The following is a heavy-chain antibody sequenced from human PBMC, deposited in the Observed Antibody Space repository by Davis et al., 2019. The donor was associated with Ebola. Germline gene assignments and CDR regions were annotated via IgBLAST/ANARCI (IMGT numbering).Heavy chain of an antibody. V-gene: IGHV1-8*03. J-gene: IGHJ4*02. D-gene: IGHD6-19*01. CDR3: ARDSSGFRD. CDR1: GGTFSSYA. Sequence: ASVKVSCKASGGTFSSYAISWVRQAPGQGLEWMGWMNPNSGNTGYAQKFQGRVTIARNTSISTAYMELSSLRSEDTAVYYCARDSSGFRDWGQGTLVTVSS. CDR2: MNPNSGNT.